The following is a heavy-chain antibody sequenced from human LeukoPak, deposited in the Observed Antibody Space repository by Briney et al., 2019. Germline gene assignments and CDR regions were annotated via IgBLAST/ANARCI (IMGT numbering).Heavy chain of an antibody. CDR2: IYYSGST. V-gene: IGHV4-30-4*01. J-gene: IGHJ4*02. Sequence: SQTLSLTCTVSGDSISSGDYYWSWIRQPPGKGLEWIGYIYYSGSTYYNPSLKSRVTISVDTSKNQFSPKLSSVTAADTAVYYCARAPLSGYYLYYFDYWGQGTLVTVSS. D-gene: IGHD3-22*01. CDR1: GDSISSGDYY. CDR3: ARAPLSGYYLYYFDY.